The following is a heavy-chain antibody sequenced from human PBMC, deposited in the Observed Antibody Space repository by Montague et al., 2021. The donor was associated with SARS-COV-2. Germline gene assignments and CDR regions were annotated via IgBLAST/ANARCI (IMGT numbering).Heavy chain of an antibody. CDR2: IYDGGAV. CDR3: VRDHPCGGPRGAYDI. CDR1: GGSITGYY. D-gene: IGHD4-23*01. V-gene: IGHV4-59*01. J-gene: IGHJ3*02. Sequence: SETLSLTCTVSGGSITGYYWSWLRRSPGKGLEWIAYIYDGGAVNYNPSLGSRVTISTDTSKNQLSLKVNSVTAADTAVYYCVRDHPCGGPRGAYDIWGQGTVVTASS.